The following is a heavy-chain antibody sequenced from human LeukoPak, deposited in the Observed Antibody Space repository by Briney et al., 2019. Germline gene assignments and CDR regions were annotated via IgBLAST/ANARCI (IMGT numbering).Heavy chain of an antibody. V-gene: IGHV5-51*01. CDR2: IYPGDSDT. CDR1: GYRFTTYW. J-gene: IGHJ4*02. CDR3: ARENSADSGIAY. Sequence: VESLKISCRGSGYRFTTYWIGWVRQMPGKGLEWMGIIYPGDSDTKYSPSFQAQVTISADKSINTAYLQWSSLEASDTAMYYCARENSADSGIAYWGQGTLVTVSS. D-gene: IGHD3-10*01.